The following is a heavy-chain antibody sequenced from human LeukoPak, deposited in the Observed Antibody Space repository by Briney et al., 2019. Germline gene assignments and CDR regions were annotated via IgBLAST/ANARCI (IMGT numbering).Heavy chain of an antibody. J-gene: IGHJ5*02. CDR1: GGSLSGYY. V-gene: IGHV4-34*01. Sequence: SESLSLTCAVYGGSLSGYYWSWLRQPPGKGLEWIGEINHSGSTNYNPSLKSRVTISVDTSKNQFSLKLSSVTAADTAVYYCTRPYCSSTSCYRWFDHWGQGTLVTVSS. CDR3: TRPYCSSTSCYRWFDH. D-gene: IGHD2-2*01. CDR2: INHSGST.